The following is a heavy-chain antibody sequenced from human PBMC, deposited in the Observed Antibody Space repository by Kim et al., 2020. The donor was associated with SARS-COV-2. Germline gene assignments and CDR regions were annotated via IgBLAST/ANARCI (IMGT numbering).Heavy chain of an antibody. V-gene: IGHV3-53*01. CDR2: IYSGGST. Sequence: GGSLRLSCAASGFTVSSNYMSWVRQAPGKGLEWVSVIYSGGSTYYADSVKGRFTISRDNSKNTLYLQMNSLRAEDTAVYYCARAPGGYDDLGPYGMDVWGQGTTVTVSS. CDR1: GFTVSSNY. CDR3: ARAPGGYDDLGPYGMDV. D-gene: IGHD5-12*01. J-gene: IGHJ6*02.